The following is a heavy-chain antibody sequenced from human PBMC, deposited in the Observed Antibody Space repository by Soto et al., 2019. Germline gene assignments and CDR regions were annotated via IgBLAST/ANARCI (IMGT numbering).Heavy chain of an antibody. CDR1: GGTFSSYA. J-gene: IGHJ5*02. CDR3: ARIAAHGYNYAKWFDP. CDR2: IIPIFGTA. D-gene: IGHD5-12*01. Sequence: QVQLVQSGAEVKKPGSSVKVSCKASGGTFSSYAISWVRQAPGQGLEWMGGIIPIFGTANYAQKFQGRVTITADESTSTAYMELSSLRSEDTAVYYCARIAAHGYNYAKWFDPWGQGTLVTVSS. V-gene: IGHV1-69*12.